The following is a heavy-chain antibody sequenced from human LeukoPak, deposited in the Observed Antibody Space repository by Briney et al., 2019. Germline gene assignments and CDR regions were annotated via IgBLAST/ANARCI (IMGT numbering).Heavy chain of an antibody. Sequence: GGSLRLSCAASGFTFSSYSMNWVRQAPGKGLEWVSSISSSSSYIYYADSVKGRFTISRDNAKNSLYLQMNSLRAEDTAVYYCARFSRLDAFDIWGQGTMVTVSS. CDR1: GFTFSSYS. CDR3: ARFSRLDAFDI. D-gene: IGHD6-25*01. CDR2: ISSSSSYI. J-gene: IGHJ3*02. V-gene: IGHV3-21*01.